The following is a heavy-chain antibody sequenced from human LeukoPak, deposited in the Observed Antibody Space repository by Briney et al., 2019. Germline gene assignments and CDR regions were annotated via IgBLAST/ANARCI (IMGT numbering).Heavy chain of an antibody. J-gene: IGHJ4*02. Sequence: ASVKVSCKASGYTFTSYYMHWVRQAPGQGLEWMAMINPSGGGSSTTYAQKFQGTLTLTRDMSTSTVYMDLSSLRSEDTAVYYCARSITIFGVATLGYWGQGTLVTVSS. D-gene: IGHD3-3*01. V-gene: IGHV1-46*01. CDR2: INPSGGGSST. CDR3: ARSITIFGVATLGY. CDR1: GYTFTSYY.